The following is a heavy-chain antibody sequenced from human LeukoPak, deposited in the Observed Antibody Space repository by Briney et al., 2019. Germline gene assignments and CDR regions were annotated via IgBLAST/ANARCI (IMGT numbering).Heavy chain of an antibody. CDR1: GFTFSSYA. CDR2: ISYDGSNK. Sequence: GGSLRLSCAASGFTFSSYAMHWVRQAPGKGLEWVAVISYDGSNKYYADSVKGRFTISRDNSKNTLYLQMNSLRAEDTAVYYCARTRMNYDFWSGYIYGYYYMDVWGKGTTVTVSS. CDR3: ARTRMNYDFWSGYIYGYYYMDV. D-gene: IGHD3-3*01. J-gene: IGHJ6*03. V-gene: IGHV3-30-3*01.